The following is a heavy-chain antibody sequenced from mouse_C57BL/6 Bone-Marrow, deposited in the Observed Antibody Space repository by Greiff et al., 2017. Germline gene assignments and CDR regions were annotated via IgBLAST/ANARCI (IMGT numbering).Heavy chain of an antibody. CDR3: AIKGIYDYDGGFAY. J-gene: IGHJ3*01. CDR1: GYTFTSYW. D-gene: IGHD2-4*01. CDR2: IDPSDSYT. V-gene: IGHV1-69*01. Sequence: QVQLQQPGAELVMPGASVKLSCKASGYTFTSYWMHWVQQRPGQGLEWIGEIDPSDSYTNYNQKFKGKSTLTVDESSSTAYMQLSSLTSGDSAVYYCAIKGIYDYDGGFAYWGRGTRVTVSA.